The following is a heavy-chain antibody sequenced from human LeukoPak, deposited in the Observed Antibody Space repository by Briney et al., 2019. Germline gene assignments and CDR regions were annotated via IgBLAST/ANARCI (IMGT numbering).Heavy chain of an antibody. V-gene: IGHV3-21*01. CDR3: ASLPYYDFWSGYEYDDY. J-gene: IGHJ4*02. D-gene: IGHD3-3*01. Sequence: PGVSLRLCCAASGFTVRSYSMNWVRQARGKGLEWVSSISSSSSYIYYADSVKGRFTISRDNAKNSLYLQMNSLRAEDTAVYYCASLPYYDFWSGYEYDDYWGQGTLVTVSS. CDR1: GFTVRSYS. CDR2: ISSSSSYI.